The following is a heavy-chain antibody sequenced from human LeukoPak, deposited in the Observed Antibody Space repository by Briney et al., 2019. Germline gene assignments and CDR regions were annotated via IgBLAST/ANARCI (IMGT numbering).Heavy chain of an antibody. CDR1: GYSISSGYY. D-gene: IGHD3-10*01. V-gene: IGHV4-38-2*02. CDR2: IYHSGST. CDR3: ARRPTYYYGSGYLGGSLDY. Sequence: ASETLSLTCTVSGYSISSGYYWGWIRQPPGKGLEWIGSIYHSGSTNYNPSLKSRVTTSVDTSKNQFSLKLSSVTAADTAVYYCARRPTYYYGSGYLGGSLDYWGQGTLVTVSS. J-gene: IGHJ4*02.